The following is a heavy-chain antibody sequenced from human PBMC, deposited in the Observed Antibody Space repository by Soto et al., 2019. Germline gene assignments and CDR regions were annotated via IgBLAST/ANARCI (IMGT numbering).Heavy chain of an antibody. Sequence: GASVKVSCKASGYTFTSYGISWVRQAPGQGLEWMGWISAYNGNTNYAQKLQGRVTMTTDTSTSTAYMELSSLRSEGTAVYYCARGGNSSGWNPYFDYWGQGTLVTVSS. D-gene: IGHD6-19*01. V-gene: IGHV1-18*01. CDR2: ISAYNGNT. CDR3: ARGGNSSGWNPYFDY. CDR1: GYTFTSYG. J-gene: IGHJ4*02.